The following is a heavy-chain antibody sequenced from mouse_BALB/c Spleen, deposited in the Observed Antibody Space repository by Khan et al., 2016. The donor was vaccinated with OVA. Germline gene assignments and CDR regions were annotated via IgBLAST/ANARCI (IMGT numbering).Heavy chain of an antibody. Sequence: EVQLQESGPGLVNPSQSLSLTCTVTGYSITSDYAWNWIRQFPGNKLEWMGYINYSGSTNYNPALKSRISITRDTSKNQFFLQLNSVTTEDTATYYCARDSSRYNYAMDYWGQGTSVTVSS. CDR3: ARDSSRYNYAMDY. D-gene: IGHD2-12*01. CDR1: GYSITSDYA. J-gene: IGHJ4*01. V-gene: IGHV3-2*02. CDR2: INYSGST.